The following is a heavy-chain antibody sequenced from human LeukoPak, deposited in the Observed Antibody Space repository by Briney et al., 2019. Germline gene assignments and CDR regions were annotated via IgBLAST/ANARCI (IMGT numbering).Heavy chain of an antibody. D-gene: IGHD2-2*01. J-gene: IGHJ3*02. V-gene: IGHV4-59*10. CDR1: GGSFSGYY. Sequence: SETLSLTCAVYGGSFSGYYWSWIRQPAGKGLKWIGRIYTSGSTNYNPSLKSRVTMSVDTSKNQFSLKLSSVTAADTAVYYCARVQVVPAASDAFDIWGQGTMVTVPS. CDR2: IYTSGST. CDR3: ARVQVVPAASDAFDI.